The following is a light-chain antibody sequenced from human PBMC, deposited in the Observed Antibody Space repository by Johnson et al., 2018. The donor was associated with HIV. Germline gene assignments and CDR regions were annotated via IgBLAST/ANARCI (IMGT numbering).Light chain of an antibody. V-gene: IGLV1-51*02. Sequence: QAVLTQPPSVSAAPGQRVNISCSGNSSNIENYFVSWYQQLPGAAHRLLIYEDNKRPSGIPDRFSGSKSGTSATLGITGLQTGDEADYYCGTWGGVFGTGTKVTVL. CDR2: EDN. CDR3: GTWGGV. CDR1: SSNIENYF. J-gene: IGLJ1*01.